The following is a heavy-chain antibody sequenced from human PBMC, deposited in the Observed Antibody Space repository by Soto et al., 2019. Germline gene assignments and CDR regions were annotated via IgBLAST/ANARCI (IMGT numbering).Heavy chain of an antibody. J-gene: IGHJ6*02. D-gene: IGHD3-22*01. V-gene: IGHV5-51*01. CDR2: IYPGDSDT. Sequence: PGESLKISCKGSGYSFTSYWIGWVRQMPGKVLEWMGIIYPGDSDTRYSPSFQGQVTISADKSISTAYLQWSSLKASDTAMYYCSRMYDYDSSGYKYGMDVWGQGXTVTVYS. CDR1: GYSFTSYW. CDR3: SRMYDYDSSGYKYGMDV.